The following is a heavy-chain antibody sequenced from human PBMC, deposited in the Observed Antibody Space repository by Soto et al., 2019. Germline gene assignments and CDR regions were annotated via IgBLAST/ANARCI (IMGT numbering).Heavy chain of an antibody. Sequence: QVPLVQSRAEVKKPGASVIISCKASGYSFTGYAMHWVRQAPGHRLEWMGWINDDNGNTKYAQKFQGRVTITRDTSASMVYMELSSLKSEDTAVYYCARVVTGGHYCVDTNCYGGAWFDPWGQSTLVCASS. D-gene: IGHD2-2*01. CDR2: INDDNGNT. J-gene: IGHJ5*02. CDR3: ARVVTGGHYCVDTNCYGGAWFDP. V-gene: IGHV1-3*01. CDR1: GYSFTGYA.